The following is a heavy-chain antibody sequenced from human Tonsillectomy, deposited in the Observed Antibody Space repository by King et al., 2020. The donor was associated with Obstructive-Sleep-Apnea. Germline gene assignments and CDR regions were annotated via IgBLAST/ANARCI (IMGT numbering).Heavy chain of an antibody. CDR1: RSSCSSYG. D-gene: IGHD3-9*01. CDR3: AETRTLTP. V-gene: IGHV3-30*04. Sequence: VQLVKSGGGVVQPGRSLRLSCAASRSSCSSYGLHWLRQAPGKGLEWVASISYDGSITYYADSVKGRFTISRDVSKKTLYLQMNSLRVEDTAVYYCAETRTLTPWGQGTLVAVSS. CDR2: ISYDGSIT. J-gene: IGHJ5*02.